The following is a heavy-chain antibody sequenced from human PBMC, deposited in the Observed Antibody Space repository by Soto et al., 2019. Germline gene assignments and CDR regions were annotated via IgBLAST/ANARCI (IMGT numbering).Heavy chain of an antibody. J-gene: IGHJ4*02. CDR2: INDSGST. CDR3: AQGRGAARLLF. V-gene: IGHV4-34*01. Sequence: QVQLQQWGAGLLKPSETLSLNCSVFAGSFSGFYWSWIRQAPGKGLEWIGEINDSGSTNYSPSLKSRVFISVDTYRKQFSLELRSLTAADTAVYFCAQGRGAARLLFWGQGTLVTVSS. CDR1: AGSFSGFY. D-gene: IGHD6-6*01.